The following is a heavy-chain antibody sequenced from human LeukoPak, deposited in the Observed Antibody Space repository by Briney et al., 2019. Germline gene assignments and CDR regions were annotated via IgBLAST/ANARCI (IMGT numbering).Heavy chain of an antibody. J-gene: IGHJ6*03. CDR1: RGSISSGSYY. CDR3: ARGGTDYYYMDV. CDR2: IYIGGDT. D-gene: IGHD1-1*01. V-gene: IGHV4-61*02. Sequence: SETLSLTCTVSRGSISSGSYYWSWIRQPAGKGLEWIGRIYIGGDTNYHPSLKSRVTISVDTSKNQFSLKLSSVTAADTAVYYCARGGTDYYYMDVWGKGTTVTVSS.